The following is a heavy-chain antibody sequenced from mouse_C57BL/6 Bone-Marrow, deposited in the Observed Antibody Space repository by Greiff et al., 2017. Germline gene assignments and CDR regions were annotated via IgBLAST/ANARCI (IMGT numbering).Heavy chain of an antibody. CDR2: IDPENGDT. J-gene: IGHJ2*01. V-gene: IGHV14-4*01. Sequence: EVQLQQSGAELVRPGASVKLSCKASGFNIKDYYMHWVKQRPEQGLEWIGWIDPENGDTEYASKFQGKATITVDTSSNTAYLQLRSLTSEATAVYYCTTLYDYEGDYWGQGTTLTVSS. CDR3: TTLYDYEGDY. D-gene: IGHD2-4*01. CDR1: GFNIKDYY.